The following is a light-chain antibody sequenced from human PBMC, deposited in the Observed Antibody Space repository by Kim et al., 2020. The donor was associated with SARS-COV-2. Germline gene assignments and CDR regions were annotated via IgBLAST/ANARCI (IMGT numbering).Light chain of an antibody. V-gene: IGKV1-39*01. CDR3: QQSHTTPLLT. CDR1: QSISTY. CDR2: AES. J-gene: IGKJ4*01. Sequence: DIQMTQSPSSLAASVGDRVTIACRASQSISTYLNWYQQKPGKAPKLLIYAESTLQSGVPSRFSGSGSGIDFTLTISSLQPDDFATYYCQQSHTTPLLTFGGGTKGDTK.